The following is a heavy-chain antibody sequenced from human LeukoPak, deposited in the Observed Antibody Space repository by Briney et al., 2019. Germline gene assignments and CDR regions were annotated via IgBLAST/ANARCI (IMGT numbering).Heavy chain of an antibody. J-gene: IGHJ4*02. CDR2: ISSSSSTI. D-gene: IGHD1-26*01. Sequence: GGSLRLSCAASGFTFSSYSMNWVRQAPGKGLERVSYISSSSSTIYYADSVKGRFTISRDNAKNSLYLQMNSLRAEDTAVYYCARDRAGRYFDYWGQGTLVTVSS. V-gene: IGHV3-48*04. CDR3: ARDRAGRYFDY. CDR1: GFTFSSYS.